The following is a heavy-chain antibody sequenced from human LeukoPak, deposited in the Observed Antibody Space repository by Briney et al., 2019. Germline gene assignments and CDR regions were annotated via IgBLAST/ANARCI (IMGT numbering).Heavy chain of an antibody. Sequence: SETLSLTCTVSGGSISSDHWNWIRQPAGKGLEWIGRVFGGGNTNYNPSLQSRVSMSVDTSKNQFSLNLNSVTAADTAVYYCARGLYQLLWSYYFDYWGQGTLVTVSS. J-gene: IGHJ4*02. CDR2: VFGGGNT. D-gene: IGHD2-2*01. V-gene: IGHV4-4*07. CDR3: ARGLYQLLWSYYFDY. CDR1: GGSISSDH.